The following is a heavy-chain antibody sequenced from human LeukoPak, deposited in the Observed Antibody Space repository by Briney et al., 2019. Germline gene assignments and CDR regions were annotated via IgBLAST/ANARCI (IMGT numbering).Heavy chain of an antibody. CDR1: SYSINSGYF. CDR3: ARHGGLGSGSDY. CDR2: MSHSGNI. J-gene: IGHJ4*02. D-gene: IGHD1-1*01. Sequence: PSETLSLTXAVSSYSINSGYFWGWVRQPPGKGLEWIGSMSHSGNIYYNPSLKSRVTISVDTSNNQFSLKLNSVTAADTAVYFCARHGGLGSGSDYWGQGTLVTVSS. V-gene: IGHV4-38-2*01.